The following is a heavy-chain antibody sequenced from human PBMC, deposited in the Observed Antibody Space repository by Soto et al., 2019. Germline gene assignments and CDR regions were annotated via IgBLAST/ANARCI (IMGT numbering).Heavy chain of an antibody. CDR1: GYTFTGYY. V-gene: IGHV1-2*04. D-gene: IGHD3-3*02. J-gene: IGHJ6*02. CDR3: ARGLAVTSNFYYNYVMDV. Sequence: QVQLVQSGAEVKKPGASVKVSCKASGYTFTGYYMHWVRQAPGQGLEWMGWINPNSGGTNYAQKFQGWGTMTRDTAISTAYMERSRLRSDDTAVYYCARGLAVTSNFYYNYVMDVWGQGTTVTVSS. CDR2: INPNSGGT.